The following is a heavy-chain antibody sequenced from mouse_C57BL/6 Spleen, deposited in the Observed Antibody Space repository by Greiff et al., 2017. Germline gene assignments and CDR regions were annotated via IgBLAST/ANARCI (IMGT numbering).Heavy chain of an antibody. J-gene: IGHJ2*01. Sequence: VQLKESGAELVRPGASVKLSCTASGFNIKDDYMHWVKQRPEQGLEWIGWIDPENGDTEYASKFQGKATITADTSSNPAYLQLSSLTSEDTAVYYCTTPLYDGFDYWGQGTTLTVSS. CDR3: TTPLYDGFDY. V-gene: IGHV14-4*01. CDR1: GFNIKDDY. D-gene: IGHD2-3*01. CDR2: IDPENGDT.